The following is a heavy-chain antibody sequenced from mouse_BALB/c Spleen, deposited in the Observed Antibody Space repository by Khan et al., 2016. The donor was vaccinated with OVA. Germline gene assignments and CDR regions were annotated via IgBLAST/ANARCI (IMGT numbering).Heavy chain of an antibody. D-gene: IGHD1-1*01. Sequence: EVQLQESGPGLVKPSQSLSLTCTVTGYSITSGYAWNWIRQFPGNKLEWMGYISYSGGTSYNPSLKSRISITRDTSKNQFCLQLNSVTTEDTATYYCARGNYYGYYFDYWGQGTTLTVSS. CDR3: ARGNYYGYYFDY. CDR1: GYSITSGYA. J-gene: IGHJ2*01. V-gene: IGHV3-2*02. CDR2: ISYSGGT.